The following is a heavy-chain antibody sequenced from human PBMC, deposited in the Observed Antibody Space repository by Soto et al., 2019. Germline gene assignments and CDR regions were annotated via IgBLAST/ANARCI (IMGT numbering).Heavy chain of an antibody. CDR3: ARNERSLGYDYIGGPIQQDHPFDI. V-gene: IGHV4-59*01. D-gene: IGHD3-16*01. Sequence: PSETLSLTCTVSGGSISSYYWSWIRQPPGKGLEWIGYIYYSGSTNYNPSLKSRVTISVDTSKNQFSLKLSSVTAADTAVYYCARNERSLGYDYIGGPIQQDHPFDIGGQGKMVTVPS. J-gene: IGHJ3*02. CDR2: IYYSGST. CDR1: GGSISSYY.